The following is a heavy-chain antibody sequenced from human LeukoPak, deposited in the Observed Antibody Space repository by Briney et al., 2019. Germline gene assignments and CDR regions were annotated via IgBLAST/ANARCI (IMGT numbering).Heavy chain of an antibody. CDR2: ICSNYNNT. CDR1: GFTFSSYA. D-gene: IGHD2-15*01. CDR3: AKGTSSSCYSAPNY. V-gene: IGHV3-23*01. J-gene: IGHJ4*02. Sequence: PGGPLRLSWAASGFTFSSYAMNWVRQAPGKGLEWVSAICSNYNNTYYANSVKGRFTISRDNSKNTLSLQRNSLRAEDTAVYYCAKGTSSSCYSAPNYWGQGTLVTVSS.